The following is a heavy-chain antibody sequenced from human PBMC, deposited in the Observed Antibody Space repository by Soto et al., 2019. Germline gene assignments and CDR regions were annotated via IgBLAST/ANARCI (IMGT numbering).Heavy chain of an antibody. Sequence: ASVKVSCKVSGYTLTELSMHWVRQAPGKGLEWMGGFDPEDGETIYAQKFQGRVTMTEDTSTDTAYMELSSLRSEDTAVYYCATSPVGATTSGAFDIWGQGTMVTVSS. V-gene: IGHV1-24*01. CDR1: GYTLTELS. D-gene: IGHD1-26*01. CDR3: ATSPVGATTSGAFDI. J-gene: IGHJ3*02. CDR2: FDPEDGET.